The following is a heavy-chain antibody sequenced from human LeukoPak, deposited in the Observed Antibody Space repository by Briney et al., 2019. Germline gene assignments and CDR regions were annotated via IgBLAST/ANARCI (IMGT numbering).Heavy chain of an antibody. CDR1: GFIFNSYG. V-gene: IGHV3-30*02. J-gene: IGHJ3*02. D-gene: IGHD6-6*01. CDR3: ARGYSSSSESDAFDI. Sequence: GGSLRLSCVASGFIFNSYGMHWVRQAPGKGLEWVAFIRYDGSNKYYADSVKGRFTISRDNSKNTLYLQMNSLRAEDTAVYYCARGYSSSSESDAFDIWGQGTMVTVSS. CDR2: IRYDGSNK.